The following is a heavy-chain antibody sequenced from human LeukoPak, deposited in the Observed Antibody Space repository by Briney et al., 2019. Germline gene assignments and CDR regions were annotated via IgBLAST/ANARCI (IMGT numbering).Heavy chain of an antibody. Sequence: GRSLRLSCAASGLTFSRFAMHWVRQAPREELEWVAVISYDDGSNKYYAESVKGRFTISRDNPKNTLYLEMNSLRDEDTAVYYCAKDAAGYCSSTSCYRYFDHWGQGTLVTVSP. CDR1: GLTFSRFA. CDR2: ISYDDGSNK. CDR3: AKDAAGYCSSTSCYRYFDH. V-gene: IGHV3-30*18. D-gene: IGHD2-2*02. J-gene: IGHJ4*02.